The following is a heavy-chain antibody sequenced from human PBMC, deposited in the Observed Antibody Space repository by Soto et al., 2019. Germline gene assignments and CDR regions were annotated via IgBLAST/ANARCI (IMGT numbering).Heavy chain of an antibody. J-gene: IGHJ5*02. D-gene: IGHD6-13*01. CDR1: GYTFTGHY. CDR2: ISAYNGNT. CDR3: ARAPRSSWYAP. V-gene: IGHV1-18*04. Sequence: GASVKVSCKASGYTFTGHYLHWLRQAPGQGLEWMGWISAYNGNTNYAQKLQGRVTMTTDTSTSTAYMELRSLRSDDTAVYYCARAPRSSWYAPWGQGTLVTVSS.